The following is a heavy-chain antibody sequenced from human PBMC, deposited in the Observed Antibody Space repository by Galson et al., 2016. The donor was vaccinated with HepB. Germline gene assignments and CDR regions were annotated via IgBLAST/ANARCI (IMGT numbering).Heavy chain of an antibody. D-gene: IGHD6-13*01. J-gene: IGHJ4*02. CDR2: ISDSGGSS. CDR3: AKDSGASSNWLSAGCFDY. Sequence: SLRLSCAASGFTFSRDAMTWVRQAPGKGLEWVSGISDSGGSSYYADSVKGRFIISRDNSKHTLYLQMNSLRVEDTAVYYCAKDSGASSNWLSAGCFDYWGQGTLATVSS. V-gene: IGHV3-23*01. CDR1: GFTFSRDA.